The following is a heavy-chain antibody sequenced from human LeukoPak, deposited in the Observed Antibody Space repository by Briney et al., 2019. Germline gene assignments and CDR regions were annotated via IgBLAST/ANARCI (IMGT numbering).Heavy chain of an antibody. J-gene: IGHJ4*02. CDR3: AKDKYSSSRNFDY. CDR2: ISGSGGTT. V-gene: IGHV3-23*01. Sequence: GGSLRLSCAASGFTLASNSMSWVRQARWKGLEWVSGISGSGGTTYYADSVKGRFTISRDNSKDTLYLQMNSLRAEDTAVYYCAKDKYSSSRNFDYWGQGIQVTVSS. D-gene: IGHD6-6*01. CDR1: GFTLASNS.